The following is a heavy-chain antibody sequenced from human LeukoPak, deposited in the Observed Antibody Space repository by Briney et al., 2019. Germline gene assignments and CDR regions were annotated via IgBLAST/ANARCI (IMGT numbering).Heavy chain of an antibody. V-gene: IGHV1-69*01. D-gene: IGHD1-7*01. CDR2: IIPIFGTA. J-gene: IGHJ4*02. CDR3: AREKGVNWNYRYYFDY. Sequence: AASVKVSCKASGGTFSSYAISWVRQAPGQGLEWMGGIIPIFGTANYAQKFQGRVTITADESTSTAYMELSSLRSEDTAVYYCAREKGVNWNYRYYFDYWGQGTLVTVSS. CDR1: GGTFSSYA.